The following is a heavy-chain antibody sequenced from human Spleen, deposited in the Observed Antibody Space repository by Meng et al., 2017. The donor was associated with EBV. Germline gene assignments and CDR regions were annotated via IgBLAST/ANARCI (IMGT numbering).Heavy chain of an antibody. V-gene: IGHV1-69*13. CDR3: GRDPGYQKIDP. CDR1: GYTLTKYG. Sequence: QVQLVQSGAEVKKPGASVKVSCKASGYTLTKYGISWVRQAPGQGLEWMGGIIPMSATSNYAQKFQDRVTITADDSTSTVYIELSSLISADTAVYYCGRDPGYQKIDPWGQGTLVTVSS. CDR2: IIPMSATS. D-gene: IGHD3-9*01. J-gene: IGHJ5*02.